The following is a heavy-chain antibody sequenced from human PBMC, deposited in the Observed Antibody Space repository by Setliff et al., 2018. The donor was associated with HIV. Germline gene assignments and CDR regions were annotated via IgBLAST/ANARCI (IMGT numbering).Heavy chain of an antibody. Sequence: GGSLRLSCAASGFRFSDYYMNWIRQAPGKGLEWVSCISAGGDTIYYADSVKGRFTISRDNAKNSLYLQMNSLRAEDTAVYYCARTGEGIAVADWFDPWGQGTLVTVSS. CDR3: ARTGEGIAVADWFDP. J-gene: IGHJ5*02. V-gene: IGHV3-11*04. D-gene: IGHD6-19*01. CDR1: GFRFSDYY. CDR2: ISAGGDTI.